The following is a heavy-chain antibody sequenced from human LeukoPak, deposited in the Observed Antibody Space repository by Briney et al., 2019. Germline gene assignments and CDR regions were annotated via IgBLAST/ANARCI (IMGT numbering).Heavy chain of an antibody. V-gene: IGHV3-33*01. CDR2: IWYDGSDK. CDR1: GFTFSSYG. CDR3: ARDRSGSWDFDY. J-gene: IGHJ4*02. Sequence: GRSLRLSCAASGFTFSSYGMHWVRQAPGKGLEWVAVIWYDGSDKNHADSVKGRFTISRDSSKNTLYLQMNSLRAEDTAVYYCARDRSGSWDFDYWGQGTLVTVSS. D-gene: IGHD1-26*01.